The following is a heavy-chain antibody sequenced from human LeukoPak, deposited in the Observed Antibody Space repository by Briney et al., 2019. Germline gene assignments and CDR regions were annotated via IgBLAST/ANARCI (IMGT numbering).Heavy chain of an antibody. CDR1: GGSISSSSYY. CDR2: IYYSGST. Sequence: SETLSLTCTFSGGSISSSSYYWGWIRQPPGKGLEWIGSIYYSGSTYYNPSLKSRVTISVDTSKNQFSLKLSSVTAADTAVYYCARVHPTYYFDYWGQGTLVTVSS. V-gene: IGHV4-39*07. CDR3: ARVHPTYYFDY. J-gene: IGHJ4*02.